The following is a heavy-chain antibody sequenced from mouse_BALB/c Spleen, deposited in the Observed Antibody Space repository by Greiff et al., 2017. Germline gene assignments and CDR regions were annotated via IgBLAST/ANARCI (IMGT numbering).Heavy chain of an antibody. D-gene: IGHD2-3*01. J-gene: IGHJ2*01. CDR3: ARDDGYYALDY. V-gene: IGHV5-9-4*01. CDR2: ISSGGSYT. Sequence: EVKLMESGGGLVKPGGSLKLSCAASGFTFSSYAMSWVRQSPEKRLEWVAEISSGGSYTYYPDTVTGRFTISRDNAKNTLYLEMSSLRSADTAMYYCARDDGYYALDYWGQGTTLTVSS. CDR1: GFTFSSYA.